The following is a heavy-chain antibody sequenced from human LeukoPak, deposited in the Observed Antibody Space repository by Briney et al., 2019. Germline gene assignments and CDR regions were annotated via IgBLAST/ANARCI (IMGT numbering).Heavy chain of an antibody. CDR1: DASVTTYS. J-gene: IGHJ6*03. Sequence: SETLSLTCTVSDASVTTYSWSWLRQPAGKGLEWIGRIYTSGSTNYNPSLKSRVTMSVDTSKNQFSLKLSSVTAADTAVYYCARDGLGTTVTPYPYYYYYYMDVWGKGTTVTVSS. V-gene: IGHV4-4*07. D-gene: IGHD4-17*01. CDR2: IYTSGST. CDR3: ARDGLGTTVTPYPYYYYYYMDV.